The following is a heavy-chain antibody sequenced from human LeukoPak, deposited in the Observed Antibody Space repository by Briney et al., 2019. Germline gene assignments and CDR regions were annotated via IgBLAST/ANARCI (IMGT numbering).Heavy chain of an antibody. V-gene: IGHV3-11*04. Sequence: GGSLRLSCAASGFTFSDYYMNWIRQAPGKGLEWVSYISSIGSTIYYADSVKGRFTMSRDNAKNSLYLQINSLRAEDTAVYYCARYKWNDGGLGFDSWGQGTLVTVSS. J-gene: IGHJ4*02. CDR3: ARYKWNDGGLGFDS. CDR2: ISSIGSTI. D-gene: IGHD1-20*01. CDR1: GFTFSDYY.